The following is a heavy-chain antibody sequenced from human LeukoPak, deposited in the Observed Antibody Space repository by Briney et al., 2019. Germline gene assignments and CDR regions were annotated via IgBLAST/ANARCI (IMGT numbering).Heavy chain of an antibody. CDR3: ARVGSIATAGTPDY. J-gene: IGHJ4*02. CDR2: ISGSGSYT. V-gene: IGHV3-11*06. D-gene: IGHD6-13*01. CDR1: GFTFSDYY. Sequence: GGSLRLSCAASGFTFSDYYMTWIRQAPGKGLEWLSYISGSGSYTNYANSVKGRFTTSRDNAKNSLYLQMNSLRAEDTAVYYCARVGSIATAGTPDYWGAGNLVSVSS.